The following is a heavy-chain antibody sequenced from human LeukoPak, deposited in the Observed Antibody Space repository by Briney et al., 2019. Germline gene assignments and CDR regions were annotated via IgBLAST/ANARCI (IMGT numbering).Heavy chain of an antibody. D-gene: IGHD3-10*01. Sequence: GGSLRLSCAASGFIFSSYAMYWVRQAPGKGLEWMAVTSYDGSNKYYADSVEGRFTISRDNSKNTLYLQMSSLRADDTAVYYCARGDRGPMGVYYFDNWGQGTLVTVSS. J-gene: IGHJ4*02. CDR2: TSYDGSNK. CDR3: ARGDRGPMGVYYFDN. CDR1: GFIFSSYA. V-gene: IGHV3-30*04.